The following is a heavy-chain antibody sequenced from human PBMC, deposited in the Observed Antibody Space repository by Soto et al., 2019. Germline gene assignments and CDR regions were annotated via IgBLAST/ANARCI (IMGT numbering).Heavy chain of an antibody. Sequence: GGSLRLSCAASGFTFSSYAMSWVRQAPGKGLEWVSAISGSGGSTYYADSVKGRFTISRDNSKNTLYLQMNSLRAEDTAVYYCAKTQPADYYDSSSVDYWGQGTLVTVSS. D-gene: IGHD3-22*01. CDR2: ISGSGGST. V-gene: IGHV3-23*01. J-gene: IGHJ4*02. CDR1: GFTFSSYA. CDR3: AKTQPADYYDSSSVDY.